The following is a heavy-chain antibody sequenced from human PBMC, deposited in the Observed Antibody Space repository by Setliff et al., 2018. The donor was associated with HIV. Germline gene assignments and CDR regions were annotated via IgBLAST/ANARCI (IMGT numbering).Heavy chain of an antibody. CDR1: GYTFTNYG. CDR2: IIPIFGTA. CDR3: ATKYSGSYLGPYYFDY. Sequence: ASVKVSCKASGYTFTNYGISWVRQAPGQGLEWMGGIIPIFGTANYAQKFQGRVTITTDESTSTAYMELSSLRSEDTAVYYCATKYSGSYLGPYYFDYWGQGTLVTVSS. V-gene: IGHV1-69*05. D-gene: IGHD1-26*01. J-gene: IGHJ4*02.